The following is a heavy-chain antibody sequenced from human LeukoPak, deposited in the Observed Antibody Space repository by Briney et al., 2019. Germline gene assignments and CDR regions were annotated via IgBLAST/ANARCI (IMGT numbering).Heavy chain of an antibody. CDR2: INIDGTTT. Sequence: GGSLRLSCAASGFTLSSSWMHWVRQAPGKGLLWGSRINIDGTTTNYADFVQGRFTISRANAKNTLYLQINSPRAEDTAVYYCVREDRGINYGYFDYWGQGALVTVSS. CDR3: VREDRGINYGYFDY. J-gene: IGHJ4*02. V-gene: IGHV3-74*01. CDR1: GFTLSSSW. D-gene: IGHD5-18*01.